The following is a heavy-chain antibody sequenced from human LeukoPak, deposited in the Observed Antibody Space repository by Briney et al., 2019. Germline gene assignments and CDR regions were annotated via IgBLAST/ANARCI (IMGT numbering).Heavy chain of an antibody. CDR3: ARGFNGSGWYYFDY. D-gene: IGHD6-19*01. J-gene: IGHJ4*02. CDR1: GGSFSGYY. CDR2: INHSGST. V-gene: IGHV4-34*01. Sequence: NASETLSLTCAVYGGSFSGYYWSWIRQPPGKGLEWIGEINHSGSTNYNPSLKSRVTISVDTSKNQFSLKLSSVTAADTAVYYCARGFNGSGWYYFDYWGQGTLVTVSS.